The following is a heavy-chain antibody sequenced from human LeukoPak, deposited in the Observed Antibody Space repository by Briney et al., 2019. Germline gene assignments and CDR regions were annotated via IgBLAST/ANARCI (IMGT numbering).Heavy chain of an antibody. CDR2: ISAYDGNT. V-gene: IGHV1-18*01. J-gene: IGHJ4*02. Sequence: ASVKVSCKASGLTFSNYGITWVRQAPGQGLEWVGWISAYDGNTNYAQKFQGRVTMTTDTSTSTAHMELRSLRYDDTAVYYCARALGTVTLYYFDYWGQGTLVTVSS. D-gene: IGHD4-11*01. CDR1: GLTFSNYG. CDR3: ARALGTVTLYYFDY.